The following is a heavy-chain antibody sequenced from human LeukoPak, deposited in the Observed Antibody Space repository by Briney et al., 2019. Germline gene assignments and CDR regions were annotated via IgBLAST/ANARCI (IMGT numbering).Heavy chain of an antibody. Sequence: SETLSLTCTVSGGSISSYYWSWVRQPAGKGLEWIGRIYTSGSTNYNPSLKSRVTMSVDTSKNQFSLKLSSVTAADTAVYYCARAGYCSGGSCYSFDYWGQGTLVTVSS. CDR3: ARAGYCSGGSCYSFDY. D-gene: IGHD2-15*01. CDR1: GGSISSYY. V-gene: IGHV4-4*07. J-gene: IGHJ4*02. CDR2: IYTSGST.